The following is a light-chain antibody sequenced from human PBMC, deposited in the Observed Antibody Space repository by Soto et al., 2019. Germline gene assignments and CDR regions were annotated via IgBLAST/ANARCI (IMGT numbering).Light chain of an antibody. CDR2: GNS. CDR1: SSNIGAGYD. Sequence: QSALTQPPSVSGSPGQRVTISCTGSSSNIGAGYDVHWYQQLPGTAPKLLIYGNSNRPSGVPDRFSGSKSGTSASLAITGLKAEDLFFFYCMSTTRSYTLSLCASVFG. CDR3: MSTTRSYTLSLCASV. V-gene: IGLV1-40*01. J-gene: IGLJ2*01.